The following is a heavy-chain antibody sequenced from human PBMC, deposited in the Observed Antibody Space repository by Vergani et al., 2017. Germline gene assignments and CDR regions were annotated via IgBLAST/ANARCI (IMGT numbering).Heavy chain of an antibody. J-gene: IGHJ4*02. CDR1: GGSFSGYY. Sequence: QVQLQQWGAGLLKPSETLSLTCAVYGGSFSGYYWSWIRQPPGKGLEWIGEINHSGSTNYNPSLKSRVTISVDTSKNQFSLKLSSVTAADTAVYYCARGVLGYCSSTSCYTGPIYRYCGQGTLVTVSS. D-gene: IGHD2-2*02. V-gene: IGHV4-34*01. CDR3: ARGVLGYCSSTSCYTGPIYRY. CDR2: INHSGST.